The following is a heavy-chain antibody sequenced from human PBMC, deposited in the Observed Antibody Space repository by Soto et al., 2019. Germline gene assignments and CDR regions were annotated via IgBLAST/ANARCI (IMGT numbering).Heavy chain of an antibody. CDR3: AKDWLAYCGGDCYSGAFDI. V-gene: IGHV3-23*01. D-gene: IGHD2-21*02. Sequence: GGSLRLSCAASGFTFSSYAMSWVRQAPGKGLEWVSAISGSGGSTYYADSVKGRFTISRDNSKNTLYLQMNSLRAEDTAVYYCAKDWLAYCGGDCYSGAFDIWGQGTMVTVSS. J-gene: IGHJ3*02. CDR2: ISGSGGST. CDR1: GFTFSSYA.